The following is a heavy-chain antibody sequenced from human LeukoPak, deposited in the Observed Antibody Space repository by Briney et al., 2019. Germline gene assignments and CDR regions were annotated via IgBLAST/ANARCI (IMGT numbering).Heavy chain of an antibody. J-gene: IGHJ5*02. CDR3: AKLCREYCFSTTCPNWIDP. CDR2: ISGSGGST. CDR1: GFTFGTYA. Sequence: GGSLRLSCAAPGFTFGTYAMSWVRQAPVQGLEWVSAISGSGGSTYYADSVKGRFTISRDNSKNTLYLQMNSLRVEDTAVYYCAKLCREYCFSTTCPNWIDPWGQGTLVTVSS. V-gene: IGHV3-23*01. D-gene: IGHD2-2*01.